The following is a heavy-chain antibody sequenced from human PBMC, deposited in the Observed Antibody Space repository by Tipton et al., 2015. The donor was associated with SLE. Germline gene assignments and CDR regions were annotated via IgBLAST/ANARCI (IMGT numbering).Heavy chain of an antibody. CDR1: GFTFSSYG. CDR3: ARSSSHEQGAFDI. V-gene: IGHV3-33*01. J-gene: IGHJ3*02. Sequence: SGFTFSSYGMHWVRQAPGKGLEWVAVIWYDGSNKYYADSVKGRFTISRDNSKNTLYLQMNSLRAEDTAVYDCARSSSHEQGAFDIWGQGTMVTVSS. D-gene: IGHD6-6*01. CDR2: IWYDGSNK.